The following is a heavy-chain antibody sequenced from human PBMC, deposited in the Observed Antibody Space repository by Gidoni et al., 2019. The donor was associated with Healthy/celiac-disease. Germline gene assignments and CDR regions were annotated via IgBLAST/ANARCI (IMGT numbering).Heavy chain of an antibody. D-gene: IGHD3-10*01. J-gene: IGHJ4*02. CDR2: INAGNGNT. V-gene: IGHV1-3*01. CDR3: AMGPGWFGGEAEY. Sequence: QVQLVQSGAEVKKPGASVKVSCKASGYTFTSYAMHWVRQAPGQRLEWMGWINAGNGNTKYSQKFQGRVTITRDTSASTAYMELSSLRSEDTAVYYCAMGPGWFGGEAEYWGQGTLVTVSS. CDR1: GYTFTSYA.